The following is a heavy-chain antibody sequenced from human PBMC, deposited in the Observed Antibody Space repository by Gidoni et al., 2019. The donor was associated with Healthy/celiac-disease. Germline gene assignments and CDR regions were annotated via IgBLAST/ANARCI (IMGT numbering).Heavy chain of an antibody. J-gene: IGHJ4*02. CDR3: TRIEARAAALDY. V-gene: IGHV2-70*15. Sequence: QVTLRESGPALVKPTQTLTLTCPFSGFSLSTSGMCVSWIRQPPGKALEWLARIDWDDDKYYSTSLKTRLTISKDTSKNQVVLTMTNMDPVDTATYYCTRIEARAAALDYWGQGTLVTVSS. CDR1: GFSLSTSGMC. CDR2: IDWDDDK. D-gene: IGHD6-13*01.